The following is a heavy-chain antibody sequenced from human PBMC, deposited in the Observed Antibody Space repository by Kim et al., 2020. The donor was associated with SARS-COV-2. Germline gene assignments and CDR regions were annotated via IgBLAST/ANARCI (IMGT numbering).Heavy chain of an antibody. CDR2: FDPEDGET. Sequence: ASVKVSCKVSGYTLTELSMHWVRQAPGKGLEWMGGFDPEDGETIYAQKFQGRVTMTEDTSTDTAYMELSSLRSEDTAVYYCATVDCSSTSCYHLIYYGMDVWGQGTTVTVSS. J-gene: IGHJ6*02. D-gene: IGHD2-2*01. V-gene: IGHV1-24*01. CDR1: GYTLTELS. CDR3: ATVDCSSTSCYHLIYYGMDV.